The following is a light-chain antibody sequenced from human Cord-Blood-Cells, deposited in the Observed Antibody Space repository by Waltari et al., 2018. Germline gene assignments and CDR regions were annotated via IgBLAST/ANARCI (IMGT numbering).Light chain of an antibody. V-gene: IGKV3-20*01. J-gene: IGKJ3*01. Sequence: IVLTQSPGTLSLSPGDRATLSCRASQSVSSSYLAWYQQKPGQAPRLLIYGASSRATGIPDRFSGSGSGTDFTLTISRLEPEDFAVYYCQQYGSSPPTFGPGTKVDIK. CDR1: QSVSSSY. CDR3: QQYGSSPPT. CDR2: GAS.